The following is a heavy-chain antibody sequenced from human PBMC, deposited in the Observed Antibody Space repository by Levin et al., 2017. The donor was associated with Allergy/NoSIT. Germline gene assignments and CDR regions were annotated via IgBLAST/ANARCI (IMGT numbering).Heavy chain of an antibody. V-gene: IGHV3-23*01. J-gene: IGHJ6*02. CDR3: AKTRGPYYYYGMDV. D-gene: IGHD3-10*01. CDR2: ISGSGGST. CDR1: GFTFSSYA. Sequence: LSLTCAASGFTFSSYAMSWVRQAPGKGLEWVSAISGSGGSTYYADSVKGRFTISRDNSKNTLYLQMNSLRAEDTAVYYCAKTRGPYYYYGMDVWGQGTTVTVSS.